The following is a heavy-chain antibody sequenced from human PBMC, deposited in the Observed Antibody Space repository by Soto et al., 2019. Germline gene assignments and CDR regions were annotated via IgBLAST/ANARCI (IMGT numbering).Heavy chain of an antibody. Sequence: EVQLVESGGGLVQPGGSLRLSCAASGFSFSDYYINWVRQAPGKGLEWVGRTRNKASSYTTDYAAFVKGRFTISRDDSKNLIYLQMNNLKTEDTAVYYCAREGSSSGPDYEYWGQGTLVTVSS. J-gene: IGHJ4*02. V-gene: IGHV3-72*01. CDR1: GFSFSDYY. D-gene: IGHD3-22*01. CDR3: AREGSSSGPDYEY. CDR2: TRNKASSYTT.